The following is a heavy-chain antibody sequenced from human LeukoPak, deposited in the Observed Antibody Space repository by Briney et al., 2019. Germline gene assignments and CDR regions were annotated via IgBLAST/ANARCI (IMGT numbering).Heavy chain of an antibody. CDR2: INPNSGGT. Sequence: ASVKVSCKASGHTFTGYYMHWVRQAPGQGLEWMGWINPNSGGTNYAQKFQGRVTMTRDTSISTAYMELSRLRSDDTAVYYCARIVVVPAAICCYFDYWGQGTLVTVSS. D-gene: IGHD2-2*01. V-gene: IGHV1-2*02. J-gene: IGHJ4*02. CDR3: ARIVVVPAAICCYFDY. CDR1: GHTFTGYY.